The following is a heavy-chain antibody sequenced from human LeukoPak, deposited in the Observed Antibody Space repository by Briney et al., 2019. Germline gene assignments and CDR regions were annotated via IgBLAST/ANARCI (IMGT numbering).Heavy chain of an antibody. J-gene: IGHJ6*03. V-gene: IGHV1-24*01. CDR3: ARGHSDDFWSGSDYMDV. D-gene: IGHD3-3*01. Sequence: ASVKVSCKVSGYTLTELSMHWVRQAPGKGLEWMGGFDPEDGETIYAQKFQGRVTMTEDTSTDTAYMELSSLRSEDTAVYYCARGHSDDFWSGSDYMDVWGKGTTATVSS. CDR2: FDPEDGET. CDR1: GYTLTELS.